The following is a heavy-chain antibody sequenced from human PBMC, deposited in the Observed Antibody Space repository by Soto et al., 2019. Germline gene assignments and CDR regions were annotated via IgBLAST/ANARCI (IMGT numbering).Heavy chain of an antibody. J-gene: IGHJ4*02. Sequence: GASVQVSCKASGYTFTSYGISWVRQAPGQGLEWMGWISAYNGNTNYAQKLQGRVTMTTDTSTSTAYMELRSLRSDDTAVYYCARDISGSIAVAGSNYWGQGTLVTVSS. D-gene: IGHD6-19*01. CDR1: GYTFTSYG. V-gene: IGHV1-18*01. CDR2: ISAYNGNT. CDR3: ARDISGSIAVAGSNY.